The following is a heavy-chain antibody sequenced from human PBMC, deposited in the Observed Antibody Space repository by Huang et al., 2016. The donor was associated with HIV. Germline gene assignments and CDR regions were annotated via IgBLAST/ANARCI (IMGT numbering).Heavy chain of an antibody. CDR1: GDTFNTYA. J-gene: IGHJ6*02. CDR2: IIPVTRKP. CDR3: AREGGLTGTLGSMDV. Sequence: QMRLVQSGAEVKKPGSSVKVSCEASGDTFNTYAFNWVRPAPGQGLEWVGGIIPVTRKPNYAQKFQGVVTITADESTTTFYLELSSLRYEDTAMYYCAREGGLTGTLGSMDVWGQGTAVAVSS. V-gene: IGHV1-69*01. D-gene: IGHD1-20*01.